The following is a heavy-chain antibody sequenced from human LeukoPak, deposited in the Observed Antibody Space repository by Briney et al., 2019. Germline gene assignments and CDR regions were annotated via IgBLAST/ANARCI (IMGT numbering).Heavy chain of an antibody. Sequence: PSETLSLTCTVPGGSITSHYWSWIRQAPGKGLEWIGFIYYSGRTKYNPSLRSRVTISLDTSEKKFSLKVTSVTAADTAVYYCTRLLDNDSSGDPDTFDMWGQGTVVTVPS. D-gene: IGHD3-22*01. CDR3: TRLLDNDSSGDPDTFDM. J-gene: IGHJ3*02. CDR1: GGSITSHY. CDR2: IYYSGRT. V-gene: IGHV4-59*08.